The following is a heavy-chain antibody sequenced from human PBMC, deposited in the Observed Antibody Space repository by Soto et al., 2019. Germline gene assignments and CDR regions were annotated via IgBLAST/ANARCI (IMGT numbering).Heavy chain of an antibody. D-gene: IGHD4-17*01. CDR3: TTDIYGEVQSTP. V-gene: IGHV3-15*01. CDR2: IKSKTDGGTT. Sequence: EVQLVESGGGLVKPGGSLRLSCAASGFTFSNAWMSWVRQAPGKGLEWVGRIKSKTDGGTTDYAAPVKGRFTISRDDSKNTLYLQMNSLRTEDTAVYYCTTDIYGEVQSTPWGQGTLVTVSS. J-gene: IGHJ5*02. CDR1: GFTFSNAW.